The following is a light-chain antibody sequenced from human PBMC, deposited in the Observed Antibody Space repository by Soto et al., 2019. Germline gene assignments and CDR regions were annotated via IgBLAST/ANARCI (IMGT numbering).Light chain of an antibody. Sequence: EILMTQSPATLSVSPGERATLSCRASQSLSRNLAWYQQKPGQAPRLLIYGASTRASGVPARFSCSGSGTEFTPTISSLQSEDFALDYCQHHNDWTPAFTFGPGTKVDL. CDR1: QSLSRN. CDR2: GAS. V-gene: IGKV3-15*01. J-gene: IGKJ3*01. CDR3: QHHNDWTPAFT.